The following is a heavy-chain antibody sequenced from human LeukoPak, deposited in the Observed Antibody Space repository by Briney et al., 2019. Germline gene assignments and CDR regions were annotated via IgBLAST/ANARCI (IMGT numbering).Heavy chain of an antibody. V-gene: IGHV4-38-2*02. Sequence: SETLSLTCTVSGYSISSGYYWGWIRQPPGKGLEWIGSIYHDGSTYYNPSLKSRVTISVDTSKNQFSLKLNSVTAADTAVYYCARVLPPGDVLRYFDWPLSFDIWGQGTMVTVSS. D-gene: IGHD3-9*01. CDR1: GYSISSGYY. CDR3: ARVLPPGDVLRYFDWPLSFDI. CDR2: IYHDGST. J-gene: IGHJ3*02.